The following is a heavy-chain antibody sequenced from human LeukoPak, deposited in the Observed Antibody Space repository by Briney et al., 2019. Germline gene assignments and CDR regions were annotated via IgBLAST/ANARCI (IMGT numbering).Heavy chain of an antibody. Sequence: GGSLRLSCAASGFTFSSYGMLWVRQAPGKGLEWVGVISYDGSNKYYADSVKGRFTISRDNSKNTLYLQMNSLRAEDTAVYYCAKGSGDGYNYGYWGQGTLVTVSS. CDR2: ISYDGSNK. D-gene: IGHD5-24*01. CDR3: AKGSGDGYNYGY. CDR1: GFTFSSYG. J-gene: IGHJ4*02. V-gene: IGHV3-30*18.